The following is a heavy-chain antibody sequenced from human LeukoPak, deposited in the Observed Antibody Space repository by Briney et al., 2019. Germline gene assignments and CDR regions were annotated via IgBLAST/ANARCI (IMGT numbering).Heavy chain of an antibody. V-gene: IGHV3-30-3*01. D-gene: IGHD7-27*01. J-gene: IGHJ4*02. Sequence: PGGSLRLSCAASGFTFSSYAMHWVRQAPGKGLEWVAVISYDGSNKYYADSVKGRFTISRDNSKNTLYLQMNSLRAEDTAVYYCARDGDSDYWGQGTLVTVSS. CDR2: ISYDGSNK. CDR1: GFTFSSYA. CDR3: ARDGDSDY.